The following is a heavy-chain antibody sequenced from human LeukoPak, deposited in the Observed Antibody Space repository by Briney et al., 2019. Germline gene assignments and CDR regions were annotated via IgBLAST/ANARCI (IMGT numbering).Heavy chain of an antibody. D-gene: IGHD2-15*01. J-gene: IGHJ5*02. CDR2: IYHSGST. Sequence: SQTLSLTCTVSGNPISSGDNYWGWIRQPPGKGLEWIGSIYHSGSTYYNPSLKSRVTISVDTSKNQFSLKLSSVTAADTAVYYCARDPLNPTITVGWSWFDPWGQGTLVTVSS. CDR1: GNPISSGDNY. CDR3: ARDPLNPTITVGWSWFDP. V-gene: IGHV4-38-2*02.